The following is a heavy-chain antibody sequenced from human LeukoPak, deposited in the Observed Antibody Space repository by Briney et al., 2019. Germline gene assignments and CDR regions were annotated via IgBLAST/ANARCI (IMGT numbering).Heavy chain of an antibody. CDR1: GGSFSSGSYY. V-gene: IGHV4-61*01. J-gene: IGHJ6*02. D-gene: IGHD3-10*01. CDR2: IYYSGST. CDR3: ASGYYYGSGSYGYYYGMDV. Sequence: SETLSLTCTVSGGSFSSGSYYWSWLRPPPGKGLDSIGYIYYSGSTNYNSSLKSRVTISVDTSKNQFSLKLSSVTAADTAVYYCASGYYYGSGSYGYYYGMDVWGQGTTVTVSS.